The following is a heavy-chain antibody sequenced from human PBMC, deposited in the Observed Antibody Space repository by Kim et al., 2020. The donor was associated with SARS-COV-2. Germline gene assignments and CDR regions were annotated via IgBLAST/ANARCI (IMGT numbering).Heavy chain of an antibody. J-gene: IGHJ4*02. Sequence: SETLSLTCSVFGGSITSSYWSWIRQPPGKGLEWIGYSHYSGTTNYNPSLKSRVTILVNTSKIQTSLKLISVPAADTAVYYCARGSGNNALDYWGQG. CDR1: GGSITSSY. V-gene: IGHV4-59*13. CDR2: SHYSGTT. CDR3: ARGSGNNALDY. D-gene: IGHD5-12*01.